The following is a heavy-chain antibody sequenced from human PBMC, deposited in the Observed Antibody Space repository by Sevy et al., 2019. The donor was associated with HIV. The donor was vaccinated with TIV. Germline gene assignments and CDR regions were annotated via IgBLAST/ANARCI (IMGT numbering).Heavy chain of an antibody. CDR2: INPKSGGT. Sequence: APVKVSCKASGYTFSDYYIHWVRQAPGQGLEWMGRINPKSGGTNYTQKFQGRVTMTRDTSISTVYMELNRLTSDATAIYYCARNTNSLSGGYDSPVADYWGQGTLVTVSS. D-gene: IGHD5-12*01. CDR1: GYTFSDYY. J-gene: IGHJ4*02. CDR3: ARNTNSLSGGYDSPVADY. V-gene: IGHV1-2*06.